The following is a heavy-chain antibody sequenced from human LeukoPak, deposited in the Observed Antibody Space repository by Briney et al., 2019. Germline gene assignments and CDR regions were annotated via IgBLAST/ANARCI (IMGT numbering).Heavy chain of an antibody. Sequence: SETLSLTCTVSGDSISSYYWSWIRQPPGKGLEWIGYIYYSGSTNYNPSLKSRVTISVDTSKNQFSLKLSSVTAADTAVYYCARDTSYYDSSGPWAFDIWGQGTMVTVSS. CDR2: IYYSGST. J-gene: IGHJ3*02. CDR3: ARDTSYYDSSGPWAFDI. CDR1: GDSISSYY. V-gene: IGHV4-59*01. D-gene: IGHD3-22*01.